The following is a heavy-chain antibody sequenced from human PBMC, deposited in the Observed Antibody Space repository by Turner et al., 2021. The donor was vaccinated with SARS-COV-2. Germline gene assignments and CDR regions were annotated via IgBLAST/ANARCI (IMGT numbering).Heavy chain of an antibody. CDR3: ANVGSYFFDY. V-gene: IGHV3-23*04. J-gene: IGHJ4*02. Sequence: EVQLVESGGGLIQPGGSLRLSCAASGFTVSSNYMSWVRQAPGKVLEWVSTISSSGGTTYYAASLKGRFTISRDNSKNTLYLQMNSLRSGDTALYYCANVGSYFFDYWGQGTLVTVSS. D-gene: IGHD3-10*01. CDR1: GFTVSSNY. CDR2: SSSGGTT.